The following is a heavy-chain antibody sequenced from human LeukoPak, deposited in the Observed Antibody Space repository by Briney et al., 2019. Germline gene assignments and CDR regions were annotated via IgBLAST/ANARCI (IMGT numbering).Heavy chain of an antibody. Sequence: GRSPRLSCAASGFTFRSYGMHWVRQAPGKGLEWVAVISYDGSKEYYADSVKGRFAISRDNSKSTLYLQMNSLRAEDTAVYYCAKDLADYYDSSGYYPDYWGQGTLVTVSS. J-gene: IGHJ4*02. CDR3: AKDLADYYDSSGYYPDY. V-gene: IGHV3-30*18. CDR2: ISYDGSKE. D-gene: IGHD3-22*01. CDR1: GFTFRSYG.